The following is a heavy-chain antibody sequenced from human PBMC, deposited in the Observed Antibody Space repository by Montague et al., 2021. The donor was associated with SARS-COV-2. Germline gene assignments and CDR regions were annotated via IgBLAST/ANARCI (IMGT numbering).Heavy chain of an antibody. Sequence: TLSLTCTVSGGSISSGSYYWSWIRRPAGKGLEWIGRIYISGTTNYNPSLKSRVTISVDTSKNQFSLKLSSVTAADTAVYYCARGGGSGGQRANHFDYWGQGTLVTVSS. CDR3: ARGGGSGGQRANHFDY. J-gene: IGHJ4*02. CDR1: GGSISSGSYY. CDR2: IYISGTT. D-gene: IGHD2-15*01. V-gene: IGHV4-61*02.